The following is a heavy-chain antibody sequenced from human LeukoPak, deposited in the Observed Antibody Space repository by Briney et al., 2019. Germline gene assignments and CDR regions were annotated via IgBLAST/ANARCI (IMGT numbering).Heavy chain of an antibody. D-gene: IGHD4-23*01. CDR1: GGSISSYY. J-gene: IGHJ4*02. CDR2: IYYSGST. CDR3: ARAPVVTDYYFDY. V-gene: IGHV4-59*01. Sequence: SETLSLTCTVSGGSISSYYWSWIRQPPGKGLEWIGYIYYSGSTNYNPSLKSRVTISVDPSKNQFSLKLSSVTAADTAVYYCARAPVVTDYYFDYWGQGTMVTVSS.